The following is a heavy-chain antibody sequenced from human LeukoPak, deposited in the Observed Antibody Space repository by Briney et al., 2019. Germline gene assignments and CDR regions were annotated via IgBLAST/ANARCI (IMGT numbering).Heavy chain of an antibody. V-gene: IGHV3-74*01. J-gene: IGHJ4*02. CDR1: GFTFSSYW. CDR2: IKSDGSTT. Sequence: PGGSLRLSCAASGFTFSSYWMHWVRQAPGKGLVWVSRIKSDGSTTTYADSVKGRFTISRDNAKNTLYLQMNSLRAEDTAVYYCARGGVYSSGSYYLYYFDYWGQGTLVTVSS. CDR3: ARGGVYSSGSYYLYYFDY. D-gene: IGHD6-19*01.